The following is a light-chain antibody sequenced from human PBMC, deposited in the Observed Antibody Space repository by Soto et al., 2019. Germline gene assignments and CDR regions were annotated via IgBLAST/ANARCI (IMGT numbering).Light chain of an antibody. CDR3: QQRSRWPALT. Sequence: EVILTQFPANLSLSPGESGTLSCRASQSVSYHLAWYQQKPGQAPRLLIYDASNRAPGIPPRFSGSGSGTDFTLTIRSLEPEDSAIYYCQQRSRWPALTFGGGTKVEI. CDR2: DAS. CDR1: QSVSYH. V-gene: IGKV3-11*01. J-gene: IGKJ4*01.